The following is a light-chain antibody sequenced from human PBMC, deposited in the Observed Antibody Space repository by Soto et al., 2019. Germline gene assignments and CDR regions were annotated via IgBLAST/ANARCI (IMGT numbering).Light chain of an antibody. CDR2: GAS. V-gene: IGKV3-20*01. CDR1: QSISSNF. J-gene: IGKJ2*01. CDR3: QRYSTSPYT. Sequence: EIVLTQSPCTLSLSPGERATLSCRASQSISSNFLAWYQQKPGQAPRLLIYGASSRATGIPDRFSGSGSGTDFTLTISRLEPEDFAVYFCQRYSTSPYTFGQGTKLEIK.